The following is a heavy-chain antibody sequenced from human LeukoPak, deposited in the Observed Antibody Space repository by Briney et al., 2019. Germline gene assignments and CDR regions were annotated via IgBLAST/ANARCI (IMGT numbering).Heavy chain of an antibody. CDR1: GFTFGSYA. CDR3: AKVGDCSSTSCYSMVVYYYMDV. D-gene: IGHD2-2*02. CDR2: ISGSGGST. Sequence: GGSLRLSCAASGFTFGSYAMSWVRQAPGKGLEWVSAISGSGGSTYYADSVKGRFTISRDNSKNTLYLQMNSLRAEDTAVYYCAKVGDCSSTSCYSMVVYYYMDVWGKGTTVTVSS. J-gene: IGHJ6*03. V-gene: IGHV3-23*01.